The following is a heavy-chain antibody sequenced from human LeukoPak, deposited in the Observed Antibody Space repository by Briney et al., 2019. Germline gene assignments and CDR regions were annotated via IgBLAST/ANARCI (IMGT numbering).Heavy chain of an antibody. V-gene: IGHV3-23*01. J-gene: IGHJ4*02. CDR1: GFTFSSYG. CDR3: AKAGDRDLVGALYYFDY. D-gene: IGHD1-26*01. Sequence: GGSLRLSCAASGFTFSSYGIHWVRQAPGKGLEWVSATSGSGGSIYYADSVKGRFTLSRDNSKNTLYLQMNSLKPEDTAVYYCAKAGDRDLVGALYYFDYWGRGTLVTVSS. CDR2: TSGSGGSI.